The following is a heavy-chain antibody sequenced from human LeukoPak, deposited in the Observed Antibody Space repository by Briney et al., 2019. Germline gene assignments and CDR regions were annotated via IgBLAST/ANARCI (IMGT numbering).Heavy chain of an antibody. CDR1: GGSISSGSYY. D-gene: IGHD6-13*01. J-gene: IGHJ4*02. V-gene: IGHV4-61*02. Sequence: SETLSLTCTVSGGSISSGSYYWSWIRQPAGKGLEWIGRIYTSGSTNYNPSLKSRVTISVDTSKNQFSLKLSSVTAADTAVYYCARWGGGYSSSWHDYWGQGTLVTVSS. CDR2: IYTSGST. CDR3: ARWGGGYSSSWHDY.